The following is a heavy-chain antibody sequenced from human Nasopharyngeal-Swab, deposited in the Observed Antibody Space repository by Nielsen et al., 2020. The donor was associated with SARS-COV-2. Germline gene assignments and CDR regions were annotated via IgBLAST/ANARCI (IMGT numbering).Heavy chain of an antibody. Sequence: GESLKISCAASGFTFSSYEMNWVRQAPGKGLEWVSYLSSSGSTIYYADSVKGRFTISRDNAKNSLYLQMNSLRAEDTAVYYCARSSPRLIAAAGPFDYWGQGTLVTVSS. CDR1: GFTFSSYE. V-gene: IGHV3-48*03. CDR2: LSSSGSTI. CDR3: ARSSPRLIAAAGPFDY. D-gene: IGHD6-13*01. J-gene: IGHJ4*02.